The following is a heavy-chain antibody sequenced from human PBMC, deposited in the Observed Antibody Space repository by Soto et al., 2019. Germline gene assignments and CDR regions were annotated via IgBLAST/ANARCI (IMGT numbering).Heavy chain of an antibody. J-gene: IGHJ6*02. V-gene: IGHV3-66*01. Sequence: GGSLRLSCAASGFTVSSNYMSWVRQAPGKGLEWVSVIYSGGSTYYADSVKGRFTISRDNSKNTLYLQMNSLRAEDTAVYYCARDREEYGSGSYYYYYGMDVWGQGTTVTVSS. CDR2: IYSGGST. D-gene: IGHD3-10*01. CDR3: ARDREEYGSGSYYYYYGMDV. CDR1: GFTVSSNY.